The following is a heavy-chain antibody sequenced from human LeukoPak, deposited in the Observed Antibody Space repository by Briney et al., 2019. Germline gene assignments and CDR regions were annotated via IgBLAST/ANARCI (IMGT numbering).Heavy chain of an antibody. V-gene: IGHV4-38-2*02. Sequence: SETLSLTCTVSGYSISSGYYWGWIRPPPGKGLEWIGIIYHSGSTYKHPSLKVRVTISVDTSKNQYSLKLSSVTAADTAVYYCARARVGATTRNFDYWGQGTLVTVSS. D-gene: IGHD1-26*01. J-gene: IGHJ4*02. CDR2: IYHSGST. CDR1: GYSISSGYY. CDR3: ARARVGATTRNFDY.